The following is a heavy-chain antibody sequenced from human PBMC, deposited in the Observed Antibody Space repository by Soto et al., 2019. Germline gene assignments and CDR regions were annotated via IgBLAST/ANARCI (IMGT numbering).Heavy chain of an antibody. CDR2: IYYSGST. CDR3: ARATKDDYGDYRIYYYYGMDV. J-gene: IGHJ6*02. CDR1: GGSISSGGYY. V-gene: IGHV4-31*03. D-gene: IGHD4-17*01. Sequence: SETLSLTCTVSGGSISSGGYYWSWIRQHPGKGLEWIGYIYYSGSTYYNPSLKSRVTISVDTSKNQFSLKLSSVTAADTAVYYCARATKDDYGDYRIYYYYGMDVWGQGTTVTVAS.